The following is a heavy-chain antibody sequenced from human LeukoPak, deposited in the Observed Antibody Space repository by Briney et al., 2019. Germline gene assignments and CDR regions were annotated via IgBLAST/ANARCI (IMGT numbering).Heavy chain of an antibody. CDR1: GGSFSGYY. Sequence: ASETLSLTCAVYGGSFSGYYWSWIRQPPGKGLEWIGEINHSGSTNYNPSLKSRVTISVDTSKNQFSLKLSSVTAADTAVYYCARVVYQYSSSWPYYYYYMDVWGKGTTVTVSS. D-gene: IGHD6-13*01. CDR2: INHSGST. J-gene: IGHJ6*03. CDR3: ARVVYQYSSSWPYYYYYMDV. V-gene: IGHV4-34*01.